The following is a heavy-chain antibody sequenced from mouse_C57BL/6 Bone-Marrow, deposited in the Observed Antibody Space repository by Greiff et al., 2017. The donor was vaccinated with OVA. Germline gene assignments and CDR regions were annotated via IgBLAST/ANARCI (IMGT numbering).Heavy chain of an antibody. Sequence: VQLQQSGPELVKPGASVKLSCKASGYTFTSYDINWVKQRPGQGLEWIGWIYPRDGSTKSNEKFKGKATLTVDTSSSTSYMELHSLTSEDSAVYFGAGGATVVATRYFDVWGTGTTVTVSS. D-gene: IGHD1-1*01. J-gene: IGHJ1*03. CDR3: AGGATVVATRYFDV. CDR2: IYPRDGST. CDR1: GYTFTSYD. V-gene: IGHV1-85*01.